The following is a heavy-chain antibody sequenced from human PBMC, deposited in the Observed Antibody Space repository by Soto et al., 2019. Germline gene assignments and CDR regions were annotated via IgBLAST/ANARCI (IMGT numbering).Heavy chain of an antibody. J-gene: IGHJ4*02. V-gene: IGHV4-31*03. CDR1: CGSISSGGYY. CDR2: IYYSGST. D-gene: IGHD3-22*01. Sequence: PSETLSLTCTVSCGSISSGGYYWSWIRQHPGKGLEWIGYIYYSGSTYYNPSLKSRVTISVDTSKNQFSLKLSSVTAADTAVYYCAVDSSGYYYHFGYWGQGPLVTVSS. CDR3: AVDSSGYYYHFGY.